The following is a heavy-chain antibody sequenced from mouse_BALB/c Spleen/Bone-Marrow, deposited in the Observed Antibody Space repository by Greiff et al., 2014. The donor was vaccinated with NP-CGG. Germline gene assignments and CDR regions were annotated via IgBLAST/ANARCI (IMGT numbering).Heavy chain of an antibody. D-gene: IGHD3-1*01. CDR2: IYPGNSDT. J-gene: IGHJ2*01. CDR1: GYTFSNYW. CDR3: TTLACTTFDY. Sequence: EVQLQQSGTVLARPGAAVKMSCKASGYTFSNYWMHWVKQRPGQGLEWIGTIYPGNSDTTYNQKFKGKAKLTAVTSTSTAYMDRSSLTNEDLAVYYCTTLACTTFDYWGQGTTLTVSS. V-gene: IGHV1-5*01.